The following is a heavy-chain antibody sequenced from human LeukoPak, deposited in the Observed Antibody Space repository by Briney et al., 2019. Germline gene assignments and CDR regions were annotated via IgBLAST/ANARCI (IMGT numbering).Heavy chain of an antibody. V-gene: IGHV3-33*01. D-gene: IGHD7-27*01. CDR2: MRYDGSDI. CDR3: ARDQSPKWGSGERYFDY. Sequence: GGSLRLSCAASSGLMFSSHGMHLVRQAPGKGLEWVAVMRYDGSDIYYADSVKGRFTISRDNSKNTLYLQMNSLRAEDTAVYYCARDQSPKWGSGERYFDYWGQGTLVTVSS. CDR1: GLMFSSHG. J-gene: IGHJ4*02.